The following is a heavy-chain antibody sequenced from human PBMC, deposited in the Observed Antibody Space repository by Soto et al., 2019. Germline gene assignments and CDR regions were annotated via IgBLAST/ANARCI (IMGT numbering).Heavy chain of an antibody. D-gene: IGHD1-26*01. Sequence: QVQLQESGPELLKASETLSLTCTVSGASLSSSYWSWIRQPAGKGLEWIGRIYTNGNTNYNPSLKSRVTMAVDTSRNQFFLKLTSVSAADTAVYFCARDRGVGAATNWFDSWGQGRLVSVSS. J-gene: IGHJ5*01. V-gene: IGHV4-4*07. CDR2: IYTNGNT. CDR3: ARDRGVGAATNWFDS. CDR1: GASLSSSY.